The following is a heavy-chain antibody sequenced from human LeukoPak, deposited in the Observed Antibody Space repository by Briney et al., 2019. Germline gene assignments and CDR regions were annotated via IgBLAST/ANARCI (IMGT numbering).Heavy chain of an antibody. Sequence: SVKVSCKASGGTFSSYAISWVRQAPGQGLEWMGGIIPIFGTANYAQKFQGRVTITADESTSTAYMELSSLRSEDTAVHYCARVLDGLSPFDYWGQGTLVTVSS. CDR2: IIPIFGTA. CDR3: ARVLDGLSPFDY. V-gene: IGHV1-69*13. J-gene: IGHJ4*02. D-gene: IGHD3/OR15-3a*01. CDR1: GGTFSSYA.